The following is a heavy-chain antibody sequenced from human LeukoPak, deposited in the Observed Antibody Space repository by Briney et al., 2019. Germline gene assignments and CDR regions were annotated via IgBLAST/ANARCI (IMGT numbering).Heavy chain of an antibody. Sequence: GGSLRLSCAASGFTLSGYWMHWVRQAPGEGLVWVSRMNSDGTVTTYADSVRGRFTISRDNDRNTLYLQMSSLRAEDTAVYYCARYVVASACFDSWGQGTPVTVSS. CDR3: ARYVVASACFDS. CDR2: MNSDGTVT. V-gene: IGHV3-74*01. J-gene: IGHJ4*02. CDR1: GFTLSGYW. D-gene: IGHD2-21*01.